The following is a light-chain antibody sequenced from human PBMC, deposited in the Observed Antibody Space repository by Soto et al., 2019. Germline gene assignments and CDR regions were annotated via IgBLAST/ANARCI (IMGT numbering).Light chain of an antibody. CDR2: DVT. V-gene: IGLV2-14*01. CDR3: SSYTSSSSVV. J-gene: IGLJ2*01. Sequence: QSALTQPASVSGSPGQSITISCTGTSNDVGGYNYVSWYQQQPGKAPKVMIYDVTNRPSGVSNRVSGSKSGNTASLTISGLQAEDEADYYCSSYTSSSSVVFGGGTKLTVL. CDR1: SNDVGGYNY.